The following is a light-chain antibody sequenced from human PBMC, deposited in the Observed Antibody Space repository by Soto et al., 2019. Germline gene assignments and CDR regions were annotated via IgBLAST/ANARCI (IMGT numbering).Light chain of an antibody. Sequence: EIVLTQSPATLSLSPGERATLSCRASQSVSSYLAWYQRKPGQAPRLLIYDASNRATGIPVRFSGSGSGTDCTLTISSLEPEDFAVYFCQQRSNWPLTFGGGTKVEIK. CDR3: QQRSNWPLT. V-gene: IGKV3-11*01. J-gene: IGKJ4*01. CDR1: QSVSSY. CDR2: DAS.